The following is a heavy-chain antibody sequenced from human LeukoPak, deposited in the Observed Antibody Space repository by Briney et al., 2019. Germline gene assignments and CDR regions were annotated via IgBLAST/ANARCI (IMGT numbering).Heavy chain of an antibody. CDR3: AKLSGSYSDY. V-gene: IGHV3-23*01. Sequence: GGSLGLSCAASGFTFSSYAMTWVRQAPGKGLEWVSGISGSGSSTYYADSVKGRFTIARDNSKNTLYLQMNSLRAEDTAVYYCAKLSGSYSDYWGQGTLVTVSS. CDR1: GFTFSSYA. D-gene: IGHD1-26*01. CDR2: ISGSGSST. J-gene: IGHJ4*02.